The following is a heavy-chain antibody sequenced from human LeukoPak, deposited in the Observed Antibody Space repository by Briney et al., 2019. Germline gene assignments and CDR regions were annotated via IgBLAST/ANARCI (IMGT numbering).Heavy chain of an antibody. CDR1: GGSISSSSYY. V-gene: IGHV4-39*01. Sequence: SETLSLTCTVSGGSISSSSYYWGWLRQPPGKGLEWIGSIYYSGSTYYNPSLKSRVTISVDTSKNQFSLKLSSVTAADTAVYYCARPGHYYGSGSYGIDYWGQGTLVTVSP. CDR3: ARPGHYYGSGSYGIDY. J-gene: IGHJ4*02. CDR2: IYYSGST. D-gene: IGHD3-10*01.